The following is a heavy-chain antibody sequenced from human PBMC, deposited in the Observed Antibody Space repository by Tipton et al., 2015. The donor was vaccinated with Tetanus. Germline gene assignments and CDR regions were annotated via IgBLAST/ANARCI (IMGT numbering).Heavy chain of an antibody. V-gene: IGHV3-48*02. J-gene: IGHJ6*02. CDR1: GFTFSSYS. CDR2: ISSSNSII. D-gene: IGHD5-12*01. CDR3: AKARYDPNYYYYGMDV. Sequence: GSLRLSCAASGFTFSSYSMNWVRQAPGKGLEWVSYISSSNSIIYYADSVKGRFTISRDNARNSLYLQMNSLRDDDTAVYYCAKARYDPNYYYYGMDVWGQGTTVTVSS.